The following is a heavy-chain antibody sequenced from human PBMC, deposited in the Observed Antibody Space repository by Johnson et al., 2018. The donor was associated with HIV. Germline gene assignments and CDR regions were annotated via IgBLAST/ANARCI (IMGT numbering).Heavy chain of an antibody. CDR3: ARGVGPSALDV. CDR2: ISYDGSNK. V-gene: IGHV3-30*14. CDR1: GFTFSSYW. J-gene: IGHJ3*01. Sequence: QVQLVESGGGLVQPGGSLRLSCAASGFTFSSYWMSWVCQAPGKGLEWVAVISYDGSNKYYADSVKGRFTISRDNSKNTLYLQMNSLRAEDTAVYYCARGVGPSALDVWGQGTMVTVSS. D-gene: IGHD1-26*01.